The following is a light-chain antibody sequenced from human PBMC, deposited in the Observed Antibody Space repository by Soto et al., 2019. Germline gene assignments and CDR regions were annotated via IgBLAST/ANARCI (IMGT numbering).Light chain of an antibody. CDR1: QSVSSN. V-gene: IGKV3-15*01. CDR2: GAS. Sequence: EIVMTQSPGTLSVSPGERATLSCRASQSVSSNLAWYQQKPGQAPRLLIYGASTRATGIPARFSGSGSETEFTLTISSLQSEYFAVYYCQQFYNWPRTFGQGTKV. CDR3: QQFYNWPRT. J-gene: IGKJ1*01.